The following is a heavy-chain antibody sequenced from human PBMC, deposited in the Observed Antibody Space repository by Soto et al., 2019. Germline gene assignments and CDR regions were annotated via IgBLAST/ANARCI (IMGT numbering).Heavy chain of an antibody. J-gene: IGHJ4*02. V-gene: IGHV2-5*02. CDR2: IYWDDDK. CDR1: GFSLSSTRVA. D-gene: IGHD6-19*01. CDR3: AHSVVAGLGYYFDY. Sequence: QITLKESGPTLVKPTQTLTLTCTFSGFSLSSTRVAVGWIRQPPGKPLEGLALIYWDDDKRYSPFLKSRLTITKDTSKKQVVLTMTNMDPVDTATYYCAHSVVAGLGYYFDYWCQGTLVTVSS.